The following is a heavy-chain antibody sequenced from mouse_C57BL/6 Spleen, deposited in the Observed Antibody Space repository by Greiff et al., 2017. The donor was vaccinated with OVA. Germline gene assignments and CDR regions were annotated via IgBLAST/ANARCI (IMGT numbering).Heavy chain of an antibody. D-gene: IGHD1-1*01. Sequence: VHLVESGPGLVQPSQSLSITCTVSGFSLTSYGVHWVRQSPGKGLEWLGVIWSGGSTDYNAAFISRLSISKDNSKSQVFFKMNSLQADDTAIYYCAREITTVVARHYYAMDYWGQGTSVTVSS. CDR1: GFSLTSYG. V-gene: IGHV2-2*01. CDR2: IWSGGST. CDR3: AREITTVVARHYYAMDY. J-gene: IGHJ4*01.